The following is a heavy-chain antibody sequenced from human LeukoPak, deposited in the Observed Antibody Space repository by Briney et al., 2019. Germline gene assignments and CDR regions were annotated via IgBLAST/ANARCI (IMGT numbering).Heavy chain of an antibody. D-gene: IGHD1-26*01. CDR2: ISGSGGST. J-gene: IGHJ3*02. Sequence: PGGSLRLSCAASRFTFSSYAMNWVRQAPGKGLEWVSGISGSGGSTSYADSVKGRFTISRDNSKNSLYLQMNSLRAEDTAVYYCAKVGVGGSYTLYGAFDIWGQGTMVTVSS. CDR3: AKVGVGGSYTLYGAFDI. CDR1: RFTFSSYA. V-gene: IGHV3-23*01.